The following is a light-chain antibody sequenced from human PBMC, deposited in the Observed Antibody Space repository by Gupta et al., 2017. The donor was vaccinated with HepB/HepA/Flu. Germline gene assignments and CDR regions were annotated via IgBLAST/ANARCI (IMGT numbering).Light chain of an antibody. V-gene: IGLV1-44*01. J-gene: IGLJ3*02. CDR2: SNT. CDR3: AAWDDSLSGQV. Sequence: QSVLIQPPSASGTPGQRVPISCSGSTSNIGSNPVNWYQQLPRTAPKLLIYSNTHRPSGVPDRFSGSKSGTSGSLAISGLQSEDEADYYCAAWDDSLSGQVFGGGTKLTVL. CDR1: TSNIGSNP.